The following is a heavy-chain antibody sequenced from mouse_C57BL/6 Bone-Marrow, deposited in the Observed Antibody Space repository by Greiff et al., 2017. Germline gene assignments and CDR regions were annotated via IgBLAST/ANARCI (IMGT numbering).Heavy chain of an antibody. CDR2: INYDGSST. J-gene: IGHJ1*03. D-gene: IGHD1-1*01. CDR3: ARDDYYGSSPYWYFDV. CDR1: GFTFSDYY. V-gene: IGHV5-16*01. Sequence: EVKLMESEGGLVQPGSSMKLSCTASGFTFSDYYMAWVRQVPEKGLEWVANINYDGSSTYYLDSLKSRFIISRGNAKNILYLQMSSLKSEDTATYYCARDDYYGSSPYWYFDVWGTGTTV.